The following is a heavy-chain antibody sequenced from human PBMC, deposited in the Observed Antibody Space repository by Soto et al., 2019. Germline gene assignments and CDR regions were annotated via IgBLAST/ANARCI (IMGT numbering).Heavy chain of an antibody. CDR3: ARVDDSSGYTSPSP. CDR1: GYTFTSYG. J-gene: IGHJ4*02. CDR2: ISAYNGNT. V-gene: IGHV1-18*01. D-gene: IGHD3-22*01. Sequence: ASVKVSCKASGYTFTSYGISWVRQAPGQGLEWMGWISAYNGNTNYAQKLQGRVTMTTDTSTGTAYMELRSLRSDDTAVYYCARVDDSSGYTSPSPWGQGTLVTVSS.